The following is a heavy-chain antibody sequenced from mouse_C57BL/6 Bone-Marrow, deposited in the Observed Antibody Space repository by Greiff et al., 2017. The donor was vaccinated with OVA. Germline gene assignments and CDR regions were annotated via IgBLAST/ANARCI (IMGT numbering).Heavy chain of an antibody. V-gene: IGHV1-9*01. CDR1: GYTFTGYW. D-gene: IGHD1-1*01. CDR2: ILPGSGST. CDR3: ATGYYGSSPWFAY. J-gene: IGHJ3*01. Sequence: QVQLQQSGAELMKPGASVKLSCKATGYTFTGYWIEWVKQRPGHGLEWIGEILPGSGSTNYNEKFKGKATFTADTSSNTAYIQLSSLTTEDSAIYYCATGYYGSSPWFAYWGQGTLVTVSA.